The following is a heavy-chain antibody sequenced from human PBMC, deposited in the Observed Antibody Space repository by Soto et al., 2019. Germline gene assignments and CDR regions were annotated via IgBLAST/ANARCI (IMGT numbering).Heavy chain of an antibody. J-gene: IGHJ5*02. Sequence: PGGSLRLSCAASGFTSSSYGMHWVRQAPGKGLEWVAVISYDGSNKYYADSVKGRFTISRDNSKNTLYLQMNSLRAEDTAVYYCAKDRIAAAPWASNWFDPWGQGTLVTVSS. CDR2: ISYDGSNK. D-gene: IGHD6-13*01. CDR3: AKDRIAAAPWASNWFDP. CDR1: GFTSSSYG. V-gene: IGHV3-30*18.